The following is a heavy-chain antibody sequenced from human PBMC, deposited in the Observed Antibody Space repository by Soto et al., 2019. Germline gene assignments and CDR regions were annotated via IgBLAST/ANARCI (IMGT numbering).Heavy chain of an antibody. CDR1: GGSISNHY. D-gene: IGHD7-27*01. Sequence: QVQLQESGPGLVKPSETLSLTCTVPGGSISNHYWSWIRQPPGKGLEWIGYIYYNGNTNYNPSLKSRVTMSVDTSMNQISLTLTTVTAADTAVYYCTRANWYSEYWGQGTLVTVSS. V-gene: IGHV4-59*11. CDR2: IYYNGNT. J-gene: IGHJ4*02. CDR3: TRANWYSEY.